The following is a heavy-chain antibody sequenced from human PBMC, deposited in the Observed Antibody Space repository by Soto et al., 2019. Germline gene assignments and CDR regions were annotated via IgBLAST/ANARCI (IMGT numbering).Heavy chain of an antibody. CDR1: GFTFSSYG. J-gene: IGHJ6*02. CDR3: ARGKDYGDYVYGYGMDV. D-gene: IGHD4-17*01. V-gene: IGHV3-33*01. Sequence: GGSLRLSCAASGFTFSSYGMHWVRQAPGKGLEWVAVIWYDGSNKYYADSVKGRFTISRDNSKNTLYLQMNSLRAEDTAVYYCARGKDYGDYVYGYGMDVWGQGTTVTVSS. CDR2: IWYDGSNK.